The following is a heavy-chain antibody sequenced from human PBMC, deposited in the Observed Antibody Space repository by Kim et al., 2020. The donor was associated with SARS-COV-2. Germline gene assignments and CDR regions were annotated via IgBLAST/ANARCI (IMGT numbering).Heavy chain of an antibody. D-gene: IGHD2-15*01. CDR1: GFTFSSYA. CDR3: VPHLYCSGGSCPGLLDY. CDR2: ISGSGDDT. J-gene: IGHJ4*02. Sequence: GGSLRLSCAASGFTFSSYATSWVPQAPGTGLERVSGISGSGDDTYYADAVKGRFTISRDNSKNTLYLQINSLRAEDPAGYYCVPHLYCSGGSCPGLLDYWGQGTLVTVSS. V-gene: IGHV3-23*01.